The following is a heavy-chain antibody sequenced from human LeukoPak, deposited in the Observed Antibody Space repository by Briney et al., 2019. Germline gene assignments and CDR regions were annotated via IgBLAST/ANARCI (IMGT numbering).Heavy chain of an antibody. V-gene: IGHV4-59*01. D-gene: IGHD3-22*01. CDR3: ARTYYTYYYDSSGYYYAYFDY. J-gene: IGHJ4*02. CDR1: GGSISSYY. CDR2: IYYSGST. Sequence: PSETLSLTCTVSGGSISSYYWSWIRQPPGKGLEWIGYIYYSGSTNYNPSLKSRVTISVDTSKNQFSLKLSSVTAADTAVYYCARTYYTYYYDSSGYYYAYFDYWGQGTLVTVSS.